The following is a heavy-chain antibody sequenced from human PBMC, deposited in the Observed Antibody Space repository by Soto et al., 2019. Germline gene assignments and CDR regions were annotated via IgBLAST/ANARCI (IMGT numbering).Heavy chain of an antibody. Sequence: QVQLVQSGAEVKKPGASVKVSCKASGYTFTSYGISWVRQAPGQGLEWMGWISAYNGNTNYAQKLQGRVTMTADTSTITAYMELRSLRSDDTAVYYCARVPAAIMDYYYYMDVWCKGTTVTVAS. V-gene: IGHV1-18*01. CDR2: ISAYNGNT. D-gene: IGHD2-2*02. J-gene: IGHJ6*03. CDR3: ARVPAAIMDYYYYMDV. CDR1: GYTFTSYG.